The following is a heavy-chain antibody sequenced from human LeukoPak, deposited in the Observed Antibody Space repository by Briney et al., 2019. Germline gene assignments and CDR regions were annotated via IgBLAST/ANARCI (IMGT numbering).Heavy chain of an antibody. J-gene: IGHJ5*02. Sequence: TLSLTCTVSGGSISSGSYYWSWIRQPAGKGLEWIGRIYTSGSTNYNPSLKSRVTISVDTSKNQFSLKLSSVTAADTAVYYCARDQYSSGWYGYNWFDPWGQGTLVTVSS. CDR3: ARDQYSSGWYGYNWFDP. CDR1: GGSISSGSYY. CDR2: IYTSGST. D-gene: IGHD6-19*01. V-gene: IGHV4-61*02.